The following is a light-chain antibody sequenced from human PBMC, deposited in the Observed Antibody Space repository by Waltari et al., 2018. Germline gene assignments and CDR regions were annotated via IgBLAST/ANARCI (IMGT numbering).Light chain of an antibody. CDR3: NSYAGSSSWV. CDR1: SSDVGFYTY. CDR2: DVS. J-gene: IGLJ3*02. Sequence: QSALTQPASVSGSPGQSITISCTGTSSDVGFYTYASWYQQHPGKAPTLMIYDVSERPSGVSNRFSGSKSGNTASLTISGLQAEDEADYYCNSYAGSSSWVFGGGTKLTVL. V-gene: IGLV2-14*01.